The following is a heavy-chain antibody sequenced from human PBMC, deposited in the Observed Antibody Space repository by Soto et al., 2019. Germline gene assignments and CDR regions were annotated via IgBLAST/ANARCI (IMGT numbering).Heavy chain of an antibody. J-gene: IGHJ6*02. V-gene: IGHV4-30-4*01. CDR3: ARDRAHYYYYYGMDV. CDR2: IYYSGST. CDR1: GGSISSGDYY. Sequence: QVQLQESGPGLVKPSQTLSLTCTVSGGSISSGDYYWSWIRQPPGKGLEWIGYIYYSGSTYYNPSLKSRVTITVDTSKNQFSLKLSSVTAADTAVYYCARDRAHYYYYYGMDVWGQGTTVTVSS.